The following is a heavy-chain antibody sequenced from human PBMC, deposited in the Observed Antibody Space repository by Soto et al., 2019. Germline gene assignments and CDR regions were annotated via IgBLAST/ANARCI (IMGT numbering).Heavy chain of an antibody. V-gene: IGHV4-59*01. J-gene: IGHJ6*02. CDR2: MYNTGST. D-gene: IGHD2-21*02. Sequence: SETLSLTCTVSGCSISRYYWSWIRQPPGQGLKWIGYMYNTGSTVYNPSFKSRVTLSVDTSKNQFSLKLNSVTAADTAVYYCARDLWGYCGTDCYPLDVWGQGTTVTVS. CDR1: GCSISRYY. CDR3: ARDLWGYCGTDCYPLDV.